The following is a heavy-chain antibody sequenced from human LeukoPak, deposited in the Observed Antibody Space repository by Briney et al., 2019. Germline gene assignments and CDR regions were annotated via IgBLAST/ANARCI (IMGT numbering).Heavy chain of an antibody. V-gene: IGHV1-2*02. CDR3: ASKGGYCSSTSCSSDYYGMDV. J-gene: IGHJ6*02. CDR2: INPNSGGT. CDR1: GYTSTGYY. Sequence: GASVKVSCKASGYTSTGYYMHWVRQAPGQGLEWMGWINPNSGGTNYAQKFQGRVTMTRDTSISTAYMELSRLRSDDTAVYYCASKGGYCSSTSCSSDYYGMDVWGQGTTVTVSS. D-gene: IGHD2-2*01.